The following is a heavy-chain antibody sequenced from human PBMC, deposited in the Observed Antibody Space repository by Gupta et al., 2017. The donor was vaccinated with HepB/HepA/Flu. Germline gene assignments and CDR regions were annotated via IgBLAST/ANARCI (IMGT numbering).Heavy chain of an antibody. Sequence: QVQLQQWGAGLLKPSETLSLTCAVYGGSFSGYYWSWIRQPPGKGLEWIGEINHSGSTNYNPSLKSRVTISVDTSKNQFSLKLSSVTAADTAVYYCEVVPAAGSPGYWGQGTLVTVSA. J-gene: IGHJ4*02. CDR2: INHSGST. D-gene: IGHD2-2*01. V-gene: IGHV4-34*01. CDR3: EVVPAAGSPGY. CDR1: GGSFSGYY.